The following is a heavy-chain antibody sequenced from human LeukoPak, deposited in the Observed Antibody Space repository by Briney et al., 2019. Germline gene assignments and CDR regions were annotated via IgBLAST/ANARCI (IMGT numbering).Heavy chain of an antibody. D-gene: IGHD2-2*01. CDR3: ARTFLYCSSTSCYSNWFDP. Sequence: GASVKVSCKASGGTFSSYAISWVRQAPGQGLEWMGGIIPIFGTANYAQKFQGRVTITADESTSTAYMELSSLRSEDTAVYYCARTFLYCSSTSCYSNWFDPWGQGTLVTVSS. V-gene: IGHV1-69*01. CDR1: GGTFSSYA. CDR2: IIPIFGTA. J-gene: IGHJ5*02.